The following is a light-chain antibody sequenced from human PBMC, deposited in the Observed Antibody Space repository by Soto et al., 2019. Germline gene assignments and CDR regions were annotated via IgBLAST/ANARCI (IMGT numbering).Light chain of an antibody. J-gene: IGLJ2*01. Sequence: QSALTQPPSASGSPGQSVTISCPGTSSDVGGYNYVSWYQQHPGKAPKLMIYEVSKRPSGVPDRFSGSKSGNTASLTVSGLQAEDEADYYCSSYAGSNNLGVFGGGTQLTVL. CDR2: EVS. CDR3: SSYAGSNNLGV. CDR1: SSDVGGYNY. V-gene: IGLV2-8*01.